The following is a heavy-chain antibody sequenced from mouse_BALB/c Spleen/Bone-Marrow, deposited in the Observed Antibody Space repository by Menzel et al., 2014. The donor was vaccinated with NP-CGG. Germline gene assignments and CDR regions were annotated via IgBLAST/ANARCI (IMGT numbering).Heavy chain of an antibody. J-gene: IGHJ2*01. D-gene: IGHD1-1*01. CDR1: GYSITNGYG. CDR3: VRETTVVADFDY. Sequence: VQLQQSGPDLVKPSQSLSLTCTVTGYSITNGYGWHWIRQFPGNTLEWMGYIHYSGNTNYNPSLKSRVSITRDTSKNQFFLQLNSVTTDDTATYYCVRETTVVADFDYWGQGTTLAVSS. V-gene: IGHV3-1*02. CDR2: IHYSGNT.